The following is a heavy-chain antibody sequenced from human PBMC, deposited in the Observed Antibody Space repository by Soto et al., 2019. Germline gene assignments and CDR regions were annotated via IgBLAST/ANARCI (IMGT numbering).Heavy chain of an antibody. Sequence: QLQLQESGPGLVKPSETLSLTCSVSGRSISEINSYWGWIRQTPGEGLEWIGTIHHTGSTYYNPSLKSRVIISLDTSKTQCSLKLSSVTAADTALYYCARPEGGYGSGYSWFDPWGQGTRVTVSS. J-gene: IGHJ5*02. CDR1: GRSISEINSY. D-gene: IGHD5-12*01. CDR3: ARPEGGYGSGYSWFDP. CDR2: IHHTGST. V-gene: IGHV4-39*01.